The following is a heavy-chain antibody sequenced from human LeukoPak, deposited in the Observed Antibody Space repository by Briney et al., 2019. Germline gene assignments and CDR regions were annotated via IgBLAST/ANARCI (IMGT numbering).Heavy chain of an antibody. D-gene: IGHD6-19*01. CDR3: ARDLAGSGWYVDN. CDR1: GFTFSTYT. V-gene: IGHV3-30-3*01. CDR2: ISYDGSNK. Sequence: GGSLRLSCAASGFTFSTYTMHWVRQAPGKGLEWVAVISYDGSNKYYADSVKGRFTISRDNSKNMLYLQMNSLRAEDTAVYYCARDLAGSGWYVDNWGQGTLVPVSS. J-gene: IGHJ4*02.